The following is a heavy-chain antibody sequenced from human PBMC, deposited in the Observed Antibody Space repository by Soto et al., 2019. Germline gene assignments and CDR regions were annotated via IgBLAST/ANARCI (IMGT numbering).Heavy chain of an antibody. CDR2: SSDSGTFT. CDR3: ARSGDNYNLLDY. CDR1: GFTFSDYY. Sequence: GGSLRLSCAASGFTFSDYYMSWIRQAPGKGLEWLSYSSDSGTFTRYADSVKGRFSISRDNAKNSLYLQINSLRGEDTAIYYCARSGDNYNLLDYWGQGAPVTVSS. V-gene: IGHV3-11*06. D-gene: IGHD1-1*01. J-gene: IGHJ4*02.